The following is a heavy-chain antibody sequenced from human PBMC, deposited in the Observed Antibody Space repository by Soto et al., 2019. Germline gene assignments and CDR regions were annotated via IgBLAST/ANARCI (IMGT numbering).Heavy chain of an antibody. CDR2: IRVYTGNT. CDR1: GYTFTSYG. V-gene: IGHV1-18*01. Sequence: QVQLVQSGAEGKKPGASVNGSCKPSGYTFTSYGISWVRQAPGQGLEWMGCIRVYTGNTKYAHNLKGRVTLTTDTSKSTAYLDQRSLRSDDTAVYYCARDLLPMDVWGKGRTITVSS. J-gene: IGHJ6*04. CDR3: ARDLLPMDV.